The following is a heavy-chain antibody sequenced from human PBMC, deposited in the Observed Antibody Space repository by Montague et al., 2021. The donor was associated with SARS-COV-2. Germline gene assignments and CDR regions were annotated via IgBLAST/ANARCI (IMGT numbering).Heavy chain of an antibody. CDR3: ARAPCVGDCNSLAIWFDP. CDR2: IYHVGYI. J-gene: IGHJ5*02. D-gene: IGHD2-21*02. CDR1: GYSISSGYF. V-gene: IGHV4-38-2*01. Sequence: SETLSLTCAVFGYSISSGYFWAWLRQPPGKRLEWIGSIYHVGYIHYNPSLKSRVSISIDTSRNQISLRVTDVAAADTAVYYCARAPCVGDCNSLAIWFDPWGQGTLVSVSS.